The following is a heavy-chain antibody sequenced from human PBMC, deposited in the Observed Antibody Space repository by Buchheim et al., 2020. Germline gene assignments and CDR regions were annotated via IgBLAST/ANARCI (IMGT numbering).Heavy chain of an antibody. J-gene: IGHJ4*02. D-gene: IGHD4-17*01. CDR3: AREGYGDYYSDY. CDR2: ISGSSDYI. CDR1: GFTFSRYS. V-gene: IGHV3-21*02. Sequence: EVQLVESGGDLVKPGGCLRLSCAASGFTFSRYSMNWVRQAPGKGLEWVSSISGSSDYIYYGDSLKGRFTIYRDNAKSALYLQMNSLRAEDTAVYYCAREGYGDYYSDYWGQGTL.